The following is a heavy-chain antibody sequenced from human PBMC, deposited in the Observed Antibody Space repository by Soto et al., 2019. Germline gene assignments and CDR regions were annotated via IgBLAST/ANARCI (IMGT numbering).Heavy chain of an antibody. D-gene: IGHD3-22*01. CDR2: IYHSGST. Sequence: SETLSLTCAVSGGSISSGGYSWSWIRQPPGKGLEWIGYIYHSGSTYYNPSLKSRVTISVDRSKNQFSLKLSSVTAADTAVYYCASWGYYYDSSGNYYYGMDVWGQGTTVTVSS. V-gene: IGHV4-30-2*01. CDR3: ASWGYYYDSSGNYYYGMDV. J-gene: IGHJ6*02. CDR1: GGSISSGGYS.